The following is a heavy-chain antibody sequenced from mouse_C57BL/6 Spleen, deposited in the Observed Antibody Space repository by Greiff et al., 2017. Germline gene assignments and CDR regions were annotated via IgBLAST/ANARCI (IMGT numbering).Heavy chain of an antibody. CDR3: ARSTVVPMDY. CDR2: IYPGDGDT. CDR1: GYAFSSSW. D-gene: IGHD1-1*01. Sequence: QVQLKQSGPELVKPGASVKISCKASGYAFSSSWMNWVKPRPGKGLEWIGRIYPGDGDTNYNGKFKGKATLTADKSSSTAYMQLSSLTSEDSAVYFCARSTVVPMDYWGQGTSVTVSS. J-gene: IGHJ4*01. V-gene: IGHV1-82*01.